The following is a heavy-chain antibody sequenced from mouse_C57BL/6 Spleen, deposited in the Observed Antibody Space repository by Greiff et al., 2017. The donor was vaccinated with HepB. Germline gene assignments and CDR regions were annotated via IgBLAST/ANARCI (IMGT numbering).Heavy chain of an antibody. V-gene: IGHV1-9*01. CDR2: ILPGSGST. J-gene: IGHJ3*01. D-gene: IGHD2-4*01. CDR1: GYTFTGYW. CDR3: ARPSYDYPFAY. Sequence: VQLQESGAELMKPGASVKLSCKATGYTFTGYWIEWVKQRPGHGLEWIGEILPGSGSTNYNEKFKGKATFTADTSSNTAYMQLSSLTTDDSAIYYCARPSYDYPFAYWGQGTLVTVSA.